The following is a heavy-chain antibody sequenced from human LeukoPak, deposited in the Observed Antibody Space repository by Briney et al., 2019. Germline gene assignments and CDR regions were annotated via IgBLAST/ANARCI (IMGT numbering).Heavy chain of an antibody. Sequence: GESMKISCQASGYIFTNYWFGWVRQMPGKGLESMGIIYPADSDTTYSPSFEGQVTISADKSIDTVYLQWSSLKASDTATYYCARQSRDGSKTRGYYFDSWGQGTLVTVSS. D-gene: IGHD3-10*01. CDR1: GYIFTNYW. CDR2: IYPADSDT. J-gene: IGHJ4*02. CDR3: ARQSRDGSKTRGYYFDS. V-gene: IGHV5-51*01.